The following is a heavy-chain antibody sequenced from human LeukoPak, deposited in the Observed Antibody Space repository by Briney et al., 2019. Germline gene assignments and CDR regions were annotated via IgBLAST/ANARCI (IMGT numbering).Heavy chain of an antibody. CDR3: AKDQPLTTMVRGGAEAFDI. J-gene: IGHJ3*02. V-gene: IGHV3-23*01. CDR1: GFTFSSYA. Sequence: PGGSLRLSCAASGFTFSSYAMSWVRQAPGKGLEWVSAISGSGGSTYYADSVKGRFTISRDNSKNTLYLQMNSLRAEDTAVYYCAKDQPLTTMVRGGAEAFDIWGQGTMVTVSS. D-gene: IGHD3-10*01. CDR2: ISGSGGST.